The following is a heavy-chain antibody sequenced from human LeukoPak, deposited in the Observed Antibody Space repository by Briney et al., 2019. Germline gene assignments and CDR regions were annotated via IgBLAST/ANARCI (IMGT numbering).Heavy chain of an antibody. CDR2: KYYDGNSGNT. V-gene: IGHV4-59*01. D-gene: IGHD1-1*01. J-gene: IGHJ4*02. Sequence: SETLSLTCTVSGGSMSYYYWTWIRQTPGKGLEWIGYKYYDGNSGNTNYNPSLESRVTISVDTSKNHVSLNLTSVTAADTAVYYCVRPESAGTKYRFDYWGQGALVTVSS. CDR3: VRPESAGTKYRFDY. CDR1: GGSMSYYY.